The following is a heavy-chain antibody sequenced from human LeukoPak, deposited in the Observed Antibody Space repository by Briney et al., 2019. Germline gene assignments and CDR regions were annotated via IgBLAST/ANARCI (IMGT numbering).Heavy chain of an antibody. CDR1: GFTLSSYA. J-gene: IGHJ4*02. CDR3: AKRGAEVGTTVAPGDY. D-gene: IGHD1-26*01. Sequence: GGSLRLSCAASGFTLSSYAMSWVRQAPGKGLEWVSTISNSDGSTYYADSVKGRFSISRDNSENTLYLQMNSLRAEDTAVYYCAKRGAEVGTTVAPGDYWGQGTLLTVSS. CDR2: ISNSDGST. V-gene: IGHV3-23*01.